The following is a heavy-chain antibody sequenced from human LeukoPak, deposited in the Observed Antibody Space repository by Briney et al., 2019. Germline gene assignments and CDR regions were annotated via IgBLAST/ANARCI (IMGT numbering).Heavy chain of an antibody. CDR3: AREAFCGGDCYSGFDY. V-gene: IGHV4-59*01. CDR2: IYDSGST. D-gene: IGHD2-21*02. Sequence: KASETLSLTCTVSGGSISSYWNWIRQPPGQGLEWIGYIYDSGSTNYNPSLKSRVTISVDTSRNQFSLKLNSVTAADTAVYYCAREAFCGGDCYSGFDYWGQGTLVTVSS. CDR1: GGSISSY. J-gene: IGHJ4*02.